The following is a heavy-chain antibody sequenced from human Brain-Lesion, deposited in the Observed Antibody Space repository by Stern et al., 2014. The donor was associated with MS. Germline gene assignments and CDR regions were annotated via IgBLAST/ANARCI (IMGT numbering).Heavy chain of an antibody. CDR1: GGAVSSGDRY. CDR2: ISYSGNT. Sequence: QVQLVESGPGLVKPSQTLSLTCTVSGGAVSSGDRYWSWIRQHPAKGLEWIGYISYSGNTYYNPSLESRVTISMDRSKNQFSLKLRSVTAADTAVYYCARVTEFLRFFYPDYWGQGSRVTVSS. J-gene: IGHJ4*02. D-gene: IGHD3-3*01. V-gene: IGHV4-31*03. CDR3: ARVTEFLRFFYPDY.